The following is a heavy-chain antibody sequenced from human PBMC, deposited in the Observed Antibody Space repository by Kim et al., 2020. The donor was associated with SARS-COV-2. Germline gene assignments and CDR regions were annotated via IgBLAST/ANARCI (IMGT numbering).Heavy chain of an antibody. CDR2: INHSGST. CDR3: ARVDNPSSSWFFY. V-gene: IGHV4-34*01. CDR1: GGSFSGYY. Sequence: SETLSLTCAVYGGSFSGYYWSWIRQPPGKGLEWIGEINHSGSTNYNPSLKSRVTISVDTSKNQFSLKLSSVTAADTAVYYCARVDNPSSSWFFYWGQGTLVTVSS. J-gene: IGHJ4*02. D-gene: IGHD6-13*01.